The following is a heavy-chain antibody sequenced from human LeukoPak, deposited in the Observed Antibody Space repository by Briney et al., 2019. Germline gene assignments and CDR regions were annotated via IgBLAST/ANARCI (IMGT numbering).Heavy chain of an antibody. D-gene: IGHD3-10*01. V-gene: IGHV5-51*01. CDR1: GYSFTNYW. CDR2: IYPGDSDT. J-gene: IGHJ3*02. CDR3: ASRVRIGVRGVIRDAFDI. Sequence: HGESLKISCKGSGYSFTNYWIGWVRQMPGKGLEWMGIIYPGDSDTRYSPSFQGQVTISADKSISTAYLQWSSLKASDTAMYYCASRVRIGVRGVIRDAFDIWGQGTMVTVSS.